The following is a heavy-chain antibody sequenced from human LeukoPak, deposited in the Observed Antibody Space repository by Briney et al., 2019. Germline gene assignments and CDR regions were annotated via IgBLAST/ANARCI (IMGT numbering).Heavy chain of an antibody. V-gene: IGHV4-59*01. J-gene: IGHJ3*02. D-gene: IGHD5-24*01. CDR3: ARARGATIFQSAFDI. CDR2: IYYRGST. Sequence: SETLSLTCAVYGGSFSGYYWSWIRQPPGKGLEWIGYIYYRGSTNYNPSLKSRVTISVDTSKNQFSLKLTSVTAADTAMYYCARARGATIFQSAFDIWGQGTMVTVSS. CDR1: GGSFSGYY.